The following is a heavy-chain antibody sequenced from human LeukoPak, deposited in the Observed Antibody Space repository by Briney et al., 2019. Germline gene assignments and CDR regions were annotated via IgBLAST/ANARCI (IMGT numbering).Heavy chain of an antibody. D-gene: IGHD2-21*02. CDR1: GGTFSSYA. V-gene: IGHV1-69*05. CDR2: IIPIFGTA. J-gene: IGHJ4*02. CDR3: ARGRAYCGGDCYLD. Sequence: SVKVSCKASGGTFSSYAISWVRQATGQGLEWMGGIIPIFGTANYAQKFQGRVTITTDESTSTAYMELSSLRSEDTAVYYCARGRAYCGGDCYLDWGQGTLVTVSS.